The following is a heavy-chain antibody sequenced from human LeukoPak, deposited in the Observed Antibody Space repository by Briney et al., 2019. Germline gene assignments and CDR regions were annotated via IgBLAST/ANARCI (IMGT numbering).Heavy chain of an antibody. CDR3: ASGGDNYMDY. Sequence: GASVKVSCKTSGYSFTSYGMSWVRQAPGQGPEWMGWIRVYNGEVNYAPKLHGRVTMTTDTSTSTAYMEVRSLRKDDTAVYYCASGGDNYMDYWGQGTLVTVSS. CDR2: IRVYNGEV. V-gene: IGHV1-18*01. CDR1: GYSFTSYG. D-gene: IGHD3-10*01. J-gene: IGHJ4*02.